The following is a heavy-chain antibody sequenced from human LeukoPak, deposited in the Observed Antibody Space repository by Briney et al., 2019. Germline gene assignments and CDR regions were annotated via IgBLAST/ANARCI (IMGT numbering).Heavy chain of an antibody. J-gene: IGHJ3*02. CDR2: INHSGST. V-gene: IGHV4-34*01. Sequence: SETLSLTCAVYGGSFSGYYWSRIRQPPGKGLEWIGEINHSGSTNYNPSLKSRVTISLDTSRNQFSLKLNSVTAADTAVYYCAKSNGYGLVDIWGQGTMVTVSS. D-gene: IGHD3-10*01. CDR3: AKSNGYGLVDI. CDR1: GGSFSGYY.